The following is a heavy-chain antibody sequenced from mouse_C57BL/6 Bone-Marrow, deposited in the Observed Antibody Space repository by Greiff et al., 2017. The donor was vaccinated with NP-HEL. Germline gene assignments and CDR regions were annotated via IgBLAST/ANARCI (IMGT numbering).Heavy chain of an antibody. D-gene: IGHD1-1*01. CDR2: INPSSGYT. CDR1: GYTFTSYW. V-gene: IGHV1-7*01. J-gene: IGHJ4*01. Sequence: VQLQQSGAELAKPGASVKLSCKASGYTFTSYWMHWVKQRPGQGLEWIGYINPSSGYTKYNQKFKDKATLTADKSSSTAYMQLSSLTYEDSAVYYCATSPSYYYGSRPYAMDYWGQGTSVTVSS. CDR3: ATSPSYYYGSRPYAMDY.